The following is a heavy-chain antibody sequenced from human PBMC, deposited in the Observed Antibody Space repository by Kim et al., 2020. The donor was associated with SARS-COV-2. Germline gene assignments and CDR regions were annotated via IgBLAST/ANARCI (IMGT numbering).Heavy chain of an antibody. CDR2: VGGSGRDP. J-gene: IGHJ4*02. Sequence: GGSLRLSCAASGFTFSNYAMSWVRQAPGKGLDWVSGVGGSGRDPYYADSVKGRFTISRDNAQNMVYLQMSSLRVEDAAVYYCAKDRGSWGTAAPDFDYWGQGTLVTVSS. D-gene: IGHD6-13*01. V-gene: IGHV3-23*01. CDR1: GFTFSNYA. CDR3: AKDRGSWGTAAPDFDY.